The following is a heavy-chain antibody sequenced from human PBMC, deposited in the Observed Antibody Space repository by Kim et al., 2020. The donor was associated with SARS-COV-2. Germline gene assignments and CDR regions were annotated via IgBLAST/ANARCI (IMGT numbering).Heavy chain of an antibody. D-gene: IGHD1-26*01. CDR3: ARVGSGPNVGRDYFGS. CDR2: RSGGGGST. V-gene: IGHV3-23*01. Sequence: GGSLRLSCAASGFTFSAYAMSWFRQAPGKGLEWVASRSGGGGSTYYADSVKGRFTISRDNSENMLFLQMNTLRAEDTAIYYCARVGSGPNVGRDYFGSWGQGTLVTVSP. J-gene: IGHJ4*02. CDR1: GFTFSAYA.